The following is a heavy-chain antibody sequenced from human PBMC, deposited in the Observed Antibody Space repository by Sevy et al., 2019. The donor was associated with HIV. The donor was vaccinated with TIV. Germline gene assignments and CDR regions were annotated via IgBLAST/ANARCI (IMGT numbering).Heavy chain of an antibody. CDR3: ARDKPHSSAWFYYFDS. J-gene: IGHJ4*02. CDR1: GFTFSNYW. CDR2: IKQDGSEK. D-gene: IGHD6-19*01. V-gene: IGHV3-7*01. Sequence: GGSLRLSCAASGFTFSNYWMSWVRQAPGKGLEWVANIKQDGSEKHYVDSVKGRFTISRDNAKTSLYLQLNSLRAEDMAVYFCARDKPHSSAWFYYFDSWGQGTLVTVSS.